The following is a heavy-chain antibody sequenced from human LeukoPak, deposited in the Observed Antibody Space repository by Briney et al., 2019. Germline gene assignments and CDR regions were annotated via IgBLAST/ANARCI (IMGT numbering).Heavy chain of an antibody. D-gene: IGHD6-19*01. CDR1: GYTFTGYY. CDR2: INPNSGGT. CDR3: ARESSGWSGYYYGMDV. V-gene: IGHV1-2*02. J-gene: IGHJ6*02. Sequence: ASVKVSCKASGYTFTGYYMHWVRQAPGQGLEWMGWINPNSGGTNYAQKFQGRVTMTRDTSISTAYMELSRLRSDDTAVYYCARESSGWSGYYYGMDVWGQGTTVTVSS.